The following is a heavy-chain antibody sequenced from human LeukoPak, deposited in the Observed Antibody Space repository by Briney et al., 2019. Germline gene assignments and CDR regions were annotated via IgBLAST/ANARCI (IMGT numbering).Heavy chain of an antibody. CDR3: AKACTTAARQPFDS. J-gene: IGHJ4*02. Sequence: GGSLRLSCAASGFTFRSFSMSWVRQAPGKGLELISVISGSGDVTAYADSVKGRFTISRDNSKNTVDLQMKSLRAEDTAIYYCAKACTTAARQPFDSWGQGTLVTVSS. CDR2: ISGSGDVT. D-gene: IGHD6-6*01. CDR1: GFTFRSFS. V-gene: IGHV3-23*01.